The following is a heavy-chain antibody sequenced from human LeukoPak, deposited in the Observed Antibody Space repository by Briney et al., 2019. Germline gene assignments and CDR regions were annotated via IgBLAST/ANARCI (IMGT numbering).Heavy chain of an antibody. V-gene: IGHV4-59*01. Sequence: PSETLSLTCTVSGGSISSYYWSWIRQPPGKGLEWIGYIYYSGSTNYNPSLKSRVTISVDTSKNQFSLKLSSVTAADTAVYYCARESRPPRYSGSYTQKPPDYWGQGTLVTVSS. D-gene: IGHD1-26*01. CDR3: ARESRPPRYSGSYTQKPPDY. CDR2: IYYSGST. CDR1: GGSISSYY. J-gene: IGHJ4*02.